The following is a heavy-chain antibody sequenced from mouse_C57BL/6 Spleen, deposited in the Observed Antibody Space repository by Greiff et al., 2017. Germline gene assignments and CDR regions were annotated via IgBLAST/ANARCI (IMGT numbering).Heavy chain of an antibody. CDR1: GFTFSSYA. CDR3: TRDVYYDYDFYAMDY. V-gene: IGHV5-9-1*02. J-gene: IGHJ4*01. D-gene: IGHD2-4*01. CDR2: ISSGGDYI. Sequence: VQLKESGEGLVKPGGSLKLSCAASGFTFSSYAMSWVRQTPEKRLEWVAYISSGGDYIYYADTVKGRFIISRDNARNILYLQMSSLKSEDTAMYYCTRDVYYDYDFYAMDYWGQGTSVTVSS.